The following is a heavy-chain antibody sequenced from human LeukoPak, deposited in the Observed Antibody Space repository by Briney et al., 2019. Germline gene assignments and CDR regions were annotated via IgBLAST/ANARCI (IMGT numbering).Heavy chain of an antibody. Sequence: SETLFLTCIVSGGSINTGDYYWSWIRQPPGKGLEWIGYIYYNGNTYYNPSLKTRLTLSVDPSKNQFSLQVNSVTAADTAVYYCARGYDFWSGYYYYYIDVWGNGTTVTVSS. V-gene: IGHV4-30-4*01. J-gene: IGHJ6*03. CDR1: GGSINTGDYY. CDR2: IYYNGNT. CDR3: ARGYDFWSGYYYYYIDV. D-gene: IGHD3-3*01.